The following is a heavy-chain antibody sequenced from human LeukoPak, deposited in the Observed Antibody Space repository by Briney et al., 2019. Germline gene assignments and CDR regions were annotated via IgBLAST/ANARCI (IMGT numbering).Heavy chain of an antibody. CDR3: ARDRDGDYFTWYFDL. Sequence: SVKVSCKASGGTFSSYAISWVRQAPGQGLEWMGRIIPIFGTATYAQKFQGRVTITTDESTSTAYMELSSLRSEDTAVYYCARDRDGDYFTWYFDLWGRGTLVTVSS. V-gene: IGHV1-69*05. CDR1: GGTFSSYA. CDR2: IIPIFGTA. J-gene: IGHJ2*01. D-gene: IGHD4-17*01.